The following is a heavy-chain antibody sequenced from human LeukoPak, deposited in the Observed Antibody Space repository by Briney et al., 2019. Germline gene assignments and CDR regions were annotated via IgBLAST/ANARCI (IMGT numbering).Heavy chain of an antibody. D-gene: IGHD3-22*01. V-gene: IGHV3-23*01. CDR3: ASRNYYDSGGYYYYYFDY. CDR2: ISGSGTST. J-gene: IGHJ4*02. CDR1: GFTFSNYA. Sequence: GGSLRLSCAASGFTFSNYAMSWVRQAPGKGLEWVSGISGSGTSTYYADSVKGRFTISRDNSKNTLYLQMNSLRAEDTAVYYCASRNYYDSGGYYYYYFDYWSQGILVTVSS.